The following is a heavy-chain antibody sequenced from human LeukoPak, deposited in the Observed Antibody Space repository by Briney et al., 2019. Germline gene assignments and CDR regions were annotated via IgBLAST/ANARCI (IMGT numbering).Heavy chain of an antibody. CDR3: ASGYTYVRLGEH. CDR2: TNLHGTTV. J-gene: IGHJ4*02. CDR1: GLSFSNYW. Sequence: PGGSLRLSCAVSGLSFSNYWMHWVRQAPGKGLVWVARTNLHGTTVDYADSVKGRFTISRDNAKNTLFLQMNSLRAEDTAVYYCASGYTYVRLGEHWGQGTLVTVSS. V-gene: IGHV3-74*01. D-gene: IGHD3-16*01.